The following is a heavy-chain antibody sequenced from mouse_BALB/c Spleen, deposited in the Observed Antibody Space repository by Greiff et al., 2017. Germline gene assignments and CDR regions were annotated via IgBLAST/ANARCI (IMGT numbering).Heavy chain of an antibody. CDR1: GFTFSSYG. CDR2: INSNGGST. V-gene: IGHV5-6-3*01. D-gene: IGHD1-1*01. J-gene: IGHJ2*01. Sequence: EVQRVESGGGLVQPGGSLKLSCAASGFTFSSYGMSWVRQTPDKRLELVATINSNGGSTYYPDSVKGRFTISRDNAKNTLYLQMSSLKSEDTAMYYCAREGYYGSSPPFDYWGQGTTLTVSS. CDR3: AREGYYGSSPPFDY.